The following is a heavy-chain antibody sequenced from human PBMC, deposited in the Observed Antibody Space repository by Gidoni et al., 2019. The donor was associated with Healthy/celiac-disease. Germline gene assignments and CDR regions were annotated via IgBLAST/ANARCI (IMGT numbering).Heavy chain of an antibody. V-gene: IGHV1-69*01. CDR3: ARDGDVRQCLYY. J-gene: IGHJ4*02. CDR2: IIPIFGTA. Sequence: QVQLVQSGAEVQKPGSSVKVSCKASVGTFSSYAISLVRQAPGQGLEWMGGIIPIFGTANYAQKCQGRVTMTADESTSTAYMELSSLRSEDTAVYYCARDGDVRQCLYYWGQGTLVTVSA. D-gene: IGHD6-19*01. CDR1: VGTFSSYA.